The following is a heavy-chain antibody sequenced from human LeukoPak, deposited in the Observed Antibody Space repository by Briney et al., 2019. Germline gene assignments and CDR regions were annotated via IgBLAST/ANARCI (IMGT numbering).Heavy chain of an antibody. CDR1: GFTFSSYG. D-gene: IGHD6-13*01. V-gene: IGHV3-33*01. CDR2: IYSDGSTE. CDR3: ATGPQSAAAGILDY. J-gene: IGHJ4*02. Sequence: GGSLRLSCVASGFTFSSYGMHWVRQAPGKGLEWVAVIYSDGSTEYYADSVKGRFTISRDNSKNTLYLQMNSLRAEDTAVYYCATGPQSAAAGILDYWGQGTLVTVSS.